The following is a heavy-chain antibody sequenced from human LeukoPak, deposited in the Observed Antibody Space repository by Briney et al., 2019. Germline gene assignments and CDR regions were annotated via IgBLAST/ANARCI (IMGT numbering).Heavy chain of an antibody. V-gene: IGHV3-30*02. CDR2: IRYDGSNK. Sequence: SGGSLRLSCAASGFIFSSYGMHWVRQAPGTGLEWVAFIRYDGSNKYYTDSVMGRFTISRDNSKNTLYLQMNSLRAEDTAVYYCARQTNYYYYYMDVWGKGTTVTISS. J-gene: IGHJ6*03. CDR1: GFIFSSYG. CDR3: ARQTNYYYYYMDV.